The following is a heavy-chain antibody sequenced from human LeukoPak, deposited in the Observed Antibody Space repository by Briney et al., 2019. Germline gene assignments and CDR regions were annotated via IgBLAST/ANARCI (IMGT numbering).Heavy chain of an antibody. CDR3: ARYGDYDYYYMDV. D-gene: IGHD4-17*01. CDR1: GFAVSSNY. J-gene: IGHJ6*03. CDR2: IYSGGTT. V-gene: IGHV3-53*01. Sequence: GGSLRLSCAASGFAVSSNYMSWVRQAPGKGLEWGSVIYSGGTTYYADHVRGRFTISRDNSKNTLYLQMNSLRAEDTAVYYCARYGDYDYYYMDVWGKGTTVTVSS.